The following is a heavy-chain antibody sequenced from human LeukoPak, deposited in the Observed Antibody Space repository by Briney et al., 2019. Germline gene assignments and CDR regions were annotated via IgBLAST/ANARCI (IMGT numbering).Heavy chain of an antibody. D-gene: IGHD5-18*01. CDR3: ARDGGVDTAMVPFDY. CDR1: GYTFTRYA. J-gene: IGHJ4*02. CDR2: INTNTGNP. Sequence: ASVKVSCKASGYTFTRYAMNWVRQAPGQGLEWMGWINTNTGNPTYAQGFTGRFVFSLDTSVSTAYLQISSLKAEDTAVYYCARDGGVDTAMVPFDYWGQGTLVTVSS. V-gene: IGHV7-4-1*02.